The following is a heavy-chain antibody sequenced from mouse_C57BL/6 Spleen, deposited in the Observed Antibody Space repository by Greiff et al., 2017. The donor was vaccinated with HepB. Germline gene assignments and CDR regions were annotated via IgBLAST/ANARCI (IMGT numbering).Heavy chain of an antibody. Sequence: EVQLQESGPGLVKPSQSLSLTCSVTGYSITSGYYWNWIRQFPGNKLEWMGYISYDGSNNYNPSLKNRISITRDTSKNQFFLKLNSVTTEDTATYDGASESLYYYAMDDWGQGTSVTVSS. CDR2: ISYDGSN. J-gene: IGHJ4*01. D-gene: IGHD2-3*01. V-gene: IGHV3-6*01. CDR3: ASESLYYYAMDD. CDR1: GYSITSGYY.